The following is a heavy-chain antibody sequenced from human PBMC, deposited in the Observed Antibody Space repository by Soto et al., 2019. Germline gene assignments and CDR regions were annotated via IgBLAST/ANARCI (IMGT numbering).Heavy chain of an antibody. CDR1: GCTFSNYA. V-gene: IGHV3-23*01. CDR3: VKDWSGDKCPCMDV. J-gene: IGHJ6*02. CDR2: FGGRDGTT. Sequence: PGGSLRLSCASSGCTFSNYAMTWVRQAPGKGLEWVSTFGGRDGTTHYAGSVEGRFTISRDNSKNTLCLQMNSLRAEDTAIYYCVKDWSGDKCPCMDVWGQGTTVTVSS. D-gene: IGHD3-3*01.